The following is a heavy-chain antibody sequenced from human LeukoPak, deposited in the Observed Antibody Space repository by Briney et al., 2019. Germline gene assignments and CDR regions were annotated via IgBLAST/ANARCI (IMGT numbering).Heavy chain of an antibody. CDR1: GGTFSSYA. Sequence: ASVKVSCKASGGTFSSYAISWVRQAPGQGLEWMGRIIPILGIASYAQKFQGRVTITADKSTSTAYMELSGLRSEDTAVYYCARGAAAAGTKRRVNWFDPWGQGTLVTVSS. CDR3: ARGAAAAGTKRRVNWFDP. CDR2: IIPILGIA. V-gene: IGHV1-69*04. D-gene: IGHD6-13*01. J-gene: IGHJ5*02.